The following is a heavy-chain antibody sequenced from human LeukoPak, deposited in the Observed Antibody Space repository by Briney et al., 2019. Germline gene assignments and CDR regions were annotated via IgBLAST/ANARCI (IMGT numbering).Heavy chain of an antibody. CDR2: ISADGDST. Sequence: GGSLRLSRAAAGFSFDDYAMYWVRQAPGEGLQWVSVISADGDSTYYADSVTGRFTISRDNSKNSLYLQMNSLRSEHTAFYYCAKDQAPYYYATTGYPDYWGQGTLVTVSS. CDR3: AKDQAPYYYATTGYPDY. D-gene: IGHD3-22*01. J-gene: IGHJ4*02. CDR1: GFSFDDYA. V-gene: IGHV3-43*02.